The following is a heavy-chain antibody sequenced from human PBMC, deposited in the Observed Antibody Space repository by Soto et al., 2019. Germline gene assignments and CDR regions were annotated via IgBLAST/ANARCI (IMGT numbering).Heavy chain of an antibody. J-gene: IGHJ5*02. Sequence: PSETLSLTCTVSGGSISSSSYFWGWIRQPPGKGLEWIGSIFFSGSTYYTPSLKSRVTLSVDTSKNHFSLKLSFVPAADTAVYYWARHPSDFWFDPWGQGPLVTVSS. CDR2: IFFSGST. CDR3: ARHPSDFWFDP. CDR1: GGSISSSSYF. D-gene: IGHD2-21*02. V-gene: IGHV4-39*01.